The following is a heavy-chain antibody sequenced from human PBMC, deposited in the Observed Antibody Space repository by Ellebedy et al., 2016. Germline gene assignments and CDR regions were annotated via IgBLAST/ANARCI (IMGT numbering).Heavy chain of an antibody. Sequence: GESLKISCAASGFTISDNYMSWVRQAPGKGLEWVAVIYSGANTFYVDAVKGRFTISRDNAKNSLYLQMNSLRTEDTAVYYCARDRTTTLAILRHFDFWGQGTLVTVSS. CDR1: GFTISDNY. CDR2: IYSGANT. CDR3: ARDRTTTLAILRHFDF. V-gene: IGHV3-66*01. J-gene: IGHJ4*02. D-gene: IGHD4-23*01.